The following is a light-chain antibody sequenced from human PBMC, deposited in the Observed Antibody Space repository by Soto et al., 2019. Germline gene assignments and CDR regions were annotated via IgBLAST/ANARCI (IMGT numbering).Light chain of an antibody. V-gene: IGKV1-5*03. CDR3: QHYNRYSPYT. CDR1: QGISTW. Sequence: DIQMTQFPSTLSASIGDRVTITCRASQGISTWLAWYQQKAGKAPKLLIYTASSLETGVPSRFSGSGSGTEFTLTISSLQPDDFATYYCQHYNRYSPYTFGQGTRLEIK. J-gene: IGKJ2*01. CDR2: TAS.